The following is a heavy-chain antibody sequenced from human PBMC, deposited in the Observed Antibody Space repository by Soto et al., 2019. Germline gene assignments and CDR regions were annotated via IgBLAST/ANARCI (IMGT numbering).Heavy chain of an antibody. CDR3: ARAEDTAMVGYYYGMDV. D-gene: IGHD5-18*01. V-gene: IGHV3-23*01. J-gene: IGHJ6*02. CDR2: ISGSGGTI. Sequence: PGGSLRLSCAASGFTFSSYAMSWVRQAPGKGLEWVSAISGSGGTIYYADSVKGRFTISRDNAKNSLYLQMNSLRDEDTAVYYCARAEDTAMVGYYYGMDVWGQGTTVTVSS. CDR1: GFTFSSYA.